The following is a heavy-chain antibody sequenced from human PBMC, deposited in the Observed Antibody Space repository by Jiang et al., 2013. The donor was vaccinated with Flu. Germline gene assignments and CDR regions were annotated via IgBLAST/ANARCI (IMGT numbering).Heavy chain of an antibody. V-gene: IGHV1-2*04. CDR1: GYTFTGYY. CDR3: ARDGPLLPLDY. J-gene: IGHJ4*02. D-gene: IGHD2-21*02. Sequence: GAEVKKPGASVKVSCKASGYTFTGYYMHWVRQAPGQGLEWMGWINPSSGGTNYAQKFQGWVTMTRDTSISTAYMELSRLRSDDTAVYYCARDGPLLPLDYWGQGTLVTVSS. CDR2: INPSSGGT.